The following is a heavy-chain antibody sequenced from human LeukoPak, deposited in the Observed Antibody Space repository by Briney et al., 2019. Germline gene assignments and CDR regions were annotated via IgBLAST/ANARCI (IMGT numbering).Heavy chain of an antibody. D-gene: IGHD3-10*01. CDR1: GFTFTKHW. CDR3: TRDRALSFDY. J-gene: IGHJ4*02. V-gene: IGHV3-74*03. CDR2: IDNDGSFT. Sequence: PGWSLRLSCAVSGFTFTKHWMHWVRQAPGAGLVWVSHIDNDGSFTTYADSVKGRFTISRDNAKNTLYLQMNSLGAEDTAVYYCTRDRALSFDYWGQGTLVTVSS.